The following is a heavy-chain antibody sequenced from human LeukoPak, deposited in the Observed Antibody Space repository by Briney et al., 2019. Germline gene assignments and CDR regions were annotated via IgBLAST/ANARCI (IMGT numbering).Heavy chain of an antibody. J-gene: IGHJ5*02. CDR2: ISYSGTT. CDR3: AREGRITMVRGARRLYWFDP. Sequence: SETLSLTCTVSGYSISSGYYWGWIRQPPGKGLEWIGSISYSGTTYYNPSLKSRVTISVDTSKNQFSLKLSSVTAADTAVYYCAREGRITMVRGARRLYWFDPWGQGTLVTVSS. V-gene: IGHV4-38-2*02. CDR1: GYSISSGYY. D-gene: IGHD3-10*01.